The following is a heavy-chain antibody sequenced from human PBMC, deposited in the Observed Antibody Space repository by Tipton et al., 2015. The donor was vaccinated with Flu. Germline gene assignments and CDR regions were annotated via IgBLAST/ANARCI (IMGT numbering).Heavy chain of an antibody. J-gene: IGHJ3*02. V-gene: IGHV4-61*02. CDR1: GGSISSGSYY. CDR3: ASSYGSGSSHLPFHI. Sequence: TLSLTCTVSGGSISSGSYYWSWIRQPAGKGLEWIGRIYTGGSANYKPSLKSRVTISVDTSKNEFSLKLSSVTAADTAVYYCASSYGSGSSHLPFHIWGQGTMVTVSS. D-gene: IGHD3-10*01. CDR2: IYTGGSA.